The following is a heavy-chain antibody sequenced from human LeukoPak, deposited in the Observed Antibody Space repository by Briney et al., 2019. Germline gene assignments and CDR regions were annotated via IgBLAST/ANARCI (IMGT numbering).Heavy chain of an antibody. J-gene: IGHJ3*02. Sequence: SETLSLTCTVSGGSISSYYWSWIRQPPGKGLEWIGYIYYSGSTYYSPSLKSRVTISLDTSRNQFSLKLNSVTAADTAVYYCARDKHRGGYSYGGDAFDIWGQGTMVTVSS. CDR2: IYYSGST. D-gene: IGHD5-18*01. CDR3: ARDKHRGGYSYGGDAFDI. V-gene: IGHV4-59*12. CDR1: GGSISSYY.